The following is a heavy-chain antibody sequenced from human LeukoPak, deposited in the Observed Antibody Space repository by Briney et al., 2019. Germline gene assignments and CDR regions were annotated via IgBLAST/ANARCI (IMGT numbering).Heavy chain of an antibody. CDR1: GYTSTSYE. V-gene: IGHV1-8*01. Sequence: ASVTVSCKASGYTSTSYEINWVRQATGHGLEWMGWMNPDSGDTAYAQKFQGRITMTRSTSITTAYMELSSLRSEDTAVYYCARGLGSYDSSELTWPMISFWGQGTQVTVSS. CDR3: ARGLGSYDSSELTWPMISF. D-gene: IGHD3-22*01. J-gene: IGHJ4*02. CDR2: MNPDSGDT.